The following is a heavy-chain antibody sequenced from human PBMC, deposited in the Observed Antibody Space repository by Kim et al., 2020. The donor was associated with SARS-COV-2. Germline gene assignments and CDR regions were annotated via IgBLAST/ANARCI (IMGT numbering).Heavy chain of an antibody. Sequence: YRPPFQGQVTNSAGKSISTAYLQWSSLKASDTAMYYCARWGPGGDGYFDYWGQGTLVTVSS. D-gene: IGHD3-16*01. J-gene: IGHJ4*02. V-gene: IGHV5-51*01. CDR3: ARWGPGGDGYFDY.